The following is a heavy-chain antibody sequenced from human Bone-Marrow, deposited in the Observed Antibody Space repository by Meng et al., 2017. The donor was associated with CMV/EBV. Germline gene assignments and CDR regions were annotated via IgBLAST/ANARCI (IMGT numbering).Heavy chain of an antibody. Sequence: SETLSLTCTVSGGSISSYYWSWIRQPPGKGLEWIGYIYYSGSTNYNPSLKSRVTISVDTSKNQFSLKLSSVTAADTAVYYCARVPAARRLIFDYWGQGTRVTVYS. CDR3: ARVPAARRLIFDY. CDR1: GGSISSYY. V-gene: IGHV4-59*01. CDR2: IYYSGST. J-gene: IGHJ4*02. D-gene: IGHD2-2*01.